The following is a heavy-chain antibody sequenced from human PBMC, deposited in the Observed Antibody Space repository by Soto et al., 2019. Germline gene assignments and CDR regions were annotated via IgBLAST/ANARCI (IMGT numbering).Heavy chain of an antibody. J-gene: IGHJ4*02. D-gene: IGHD6-13*01. CDR3: VRDGLVSSARYYFDY. V-gene: IGHV1-2*02. CDR2: INPKSGGT. Sequence: ASVKVSCKASGYTFTDCYIHWVRQAPGQGLEWMGWINPKSGGTNIAQRFKGRVNMTRDMSISTVYMEMNRLKSDDTALYYCVRDGLVSSARYYFDYWGQGTLVTVSS. CDR1: GYTFTDCY.